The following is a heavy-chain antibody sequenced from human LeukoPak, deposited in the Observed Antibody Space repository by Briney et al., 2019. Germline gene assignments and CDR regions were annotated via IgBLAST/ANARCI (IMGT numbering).Heavy chain of an antibody. Sequence: SETLSLTCTVSGGSISRHYWRWIRQPPGKGLEWIGYIYYSGSTNYNPPLKSRVTISVDTYKNQSSLKLSTVTAADTAVYYCARVVYYDVWSGYYPYYYYYYMDVWGKGTTVTVSS. J-gene: IGHJ6*03. D-gene: IGHD3-3*01. CDR3: ARVVYYDVWSGYYPYYYYYYMDV. CDR2: IYYSGST. V-gene: IGHV4-59*11. CDR1: GGSISRHY.